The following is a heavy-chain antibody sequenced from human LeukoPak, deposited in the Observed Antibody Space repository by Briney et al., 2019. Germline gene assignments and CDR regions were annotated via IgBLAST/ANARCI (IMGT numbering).Heavy chain of an antibody. V-gene: IGHV3-30-3*01. Sequence: GGSLRLSCAASGFTFSSYAMHWVRQAPGKGLEWVAVISYDGSNKYYADSVKGRFTISRDNSKNTLYLQMNSLRAEDTAVYYCARALPTSWDWGYFDYWGQGTLVTVSS. D-gene: IGHD1-26*01. CDR2: ISYDGSNK. CDR3: ARALPTSWDWGYFDY. CDR1: GFTFSSYA. J-gene: IGHJ4*02.